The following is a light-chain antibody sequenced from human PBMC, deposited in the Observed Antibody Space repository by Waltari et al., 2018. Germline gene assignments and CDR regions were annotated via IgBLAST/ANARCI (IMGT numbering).Light chain of an antibody. CDR2: QAS. CDR1: ERISTW. Sequence: DIQMTQSPSTLSASVGDRVTITCRASERISTWLAWYQQKPGKAPKVLIFQASSLESDVPSRFSGSGSGTEFTLTISSLQPDDFATYYCQQYKTKYTFGQGTRLEIK. J-gene: IGKJ2*01. CDR3: QQYKTKYT. V-gene: IGKV1-5*03.